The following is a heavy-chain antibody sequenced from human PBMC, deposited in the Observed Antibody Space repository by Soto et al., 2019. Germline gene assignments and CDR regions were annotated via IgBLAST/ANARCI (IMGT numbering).Heavy chain of an antibody. J-gene: IGHJ6*02. D-gene: IGHD6-6*01. V-gene: IGHV1-69*13. CDR3: ARQADSSSSYYYGMDV. Sequence: SVKVSCKASGGTFSSYAISWVRQAPGQGLEWMGGIIPIFGTANYAQKFQGRVTITADESTSTAYMELSSPRSEDTAVYYCARQADSSSSYYYGMDVWGQGTTVTVSS. CDR2: IIPIFGTA. CDR1: GGTFSSYA.